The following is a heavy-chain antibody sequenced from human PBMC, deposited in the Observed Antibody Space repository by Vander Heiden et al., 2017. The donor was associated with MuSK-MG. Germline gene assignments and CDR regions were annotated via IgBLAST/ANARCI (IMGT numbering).Heavy chain of an antibody. V-gene: IGHV4-34*01. CDR3: AQGPFDYDILTGYYKSGYFDY. CDR2: INHSGST. Sequence: QVQLQQWGAGLLKPSETLSLTCAVYGGSFSGYYWSWIRQPPGKGLEWIGEINHSGSTNYNPSLKSRVTIAVDTSKNQFSLKLSSVTAADTAVYYCAQGPFDYDILTGYYKSGYFDYWGQGTLVTVSS. J-gene: IGHJ4*02. CDR1: GGSFSGYY. D-gene: IGHD3-9*01.